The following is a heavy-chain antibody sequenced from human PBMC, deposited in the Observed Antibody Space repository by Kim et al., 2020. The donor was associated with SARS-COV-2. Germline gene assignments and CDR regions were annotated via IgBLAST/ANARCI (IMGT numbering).Heavy chain of an antibody. D-gene: IGHD1-26*01. Sequence: YSSSLRSRVTISVDTCKNQFFLNLNSVTAADTAVYYCTRVTLEGSADFWGQGTLVTVSS. J-gene: IGHJ4*02. V-gene: IGHV4-4*08. CDR3: TRVTLEGSADF.